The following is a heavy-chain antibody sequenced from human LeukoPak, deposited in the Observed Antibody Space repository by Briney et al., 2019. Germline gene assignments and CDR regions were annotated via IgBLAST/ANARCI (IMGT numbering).Heavy chain of an antibody. CDR2: ISGSGGST. D-gene: IGHD1-7*01. CDR3: AEEVTGWNYGGYYYGMDV. V-gene: IGHV3-23*01. Sequence: GGSLRLSCAASGFTFSSYAMSWVRQAPGKGLEWVSAISGSGGSTYYADSVKGRFTISRDNSKNTLYLQMNSLRAEDTAVYYCAEEVTGWNYGGYYYGMDVWGQGTTVTVSS. J-gene: IGHJ6*02. CDR1: GFTFSSYA.